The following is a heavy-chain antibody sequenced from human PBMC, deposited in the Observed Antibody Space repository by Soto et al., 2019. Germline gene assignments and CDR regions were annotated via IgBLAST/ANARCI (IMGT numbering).Heavy chain of an antibody. CDR1: GGSISTYY. J-gene: IGHJ4*02. Sequence: SETLSLTCTVSGGSISTYYWSWIRQPPGKGLEWIAYIYHSGSTYYNPSLKSRVTISVDRSKNQFSLKLSSVTAADTAVYYCARANYFESSGPFDYWGPGTLVTVSS. V-gene: IGHV4-59*12. CDR2: IYHSGST. D-gene: IGHD3-22*01. CDR3: ARANYFESSGPFDY.